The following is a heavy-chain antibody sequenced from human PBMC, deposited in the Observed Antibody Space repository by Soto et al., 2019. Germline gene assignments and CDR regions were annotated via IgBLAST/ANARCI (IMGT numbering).Heavy chain of an antibody. J-gene: IGHJ6*02. CDR2: IYYSGST. V-gene: IGHV4-39*07. CDR1: GGSISSSSYY. CDR3: ARGGDLYCSSTSCYDYYGMDV. Sequence: SETLSLTCTVSGGSISSSSYYWGWIRQPPGKGLEGIGSIYYSGSTYYNPSLKSRVTISVDTSKNQFSLKMSSVTAADTAVYYCARGGDLYCSSTSCYDYYGMDVWGQGTTVTVSS. D-gene: IGHD2-2*01.